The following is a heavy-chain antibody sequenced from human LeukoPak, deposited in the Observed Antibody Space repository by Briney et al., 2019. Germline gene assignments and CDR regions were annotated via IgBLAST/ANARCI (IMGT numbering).Heavy chain of an antibody. J-gene: IGHJ4*02. CDR1: GFSFSSYS. CDR2: LSSTSRSSYI. V-gene: IGHV3-21*01. D-gene: IGHD3-16*02. CDR3: ARSPDYVWGSYRYPHDY. Sequence: GGSLRLSRAASGFSFSSYSMNCVPQAPGKGREWGSSLSSTSRSSYIFYADSVKGRFTISRDHSKNTLYLQKNRLRAEDTAVYNCARSPDYVWGSYRYPHDYWGQGTLVTVSS.